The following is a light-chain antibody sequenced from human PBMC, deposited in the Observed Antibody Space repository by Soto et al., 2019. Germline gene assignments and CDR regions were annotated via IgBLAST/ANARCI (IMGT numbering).Light chain of an antibody. CDR1: QTTNNY. CDR3: QQSYSTPVT. CDR2: AAS. V-gene: IGKV1-39*01. J-gene: IGKJ4*01. Sequence: IQLTQSPSSLSASVGDSGTITCRASQTTNNYLYWYQQKPRNDPQLLIYAASSLQSGVPSSFSGSGSGTDFTITISSLQHEDFATYYCQQSYSTPVTFGGGTKVDIK.